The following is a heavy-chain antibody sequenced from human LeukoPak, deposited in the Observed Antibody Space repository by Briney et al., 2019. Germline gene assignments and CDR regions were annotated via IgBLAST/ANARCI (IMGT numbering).Heavy chain of an antibody. CDR3: ARDIGDSSGCYGSYSDY. CDR1: GFLFCSHW. CDR2: IKQDESEK. D-gene: IGHD6-19*01. Sequence: PGGSLRLSCAASGFLFCSHWMRRVPKATGKGLERVANIKQDESEKYYVDSVKSRFTISRDNAKNSLYLEMNSLRAEDTAVYYCARDIGDSSGCYGSYSDYWGQGTLVTVSS. V-gene: IGHV3-7*01. J-gene: IGHJ4*02.